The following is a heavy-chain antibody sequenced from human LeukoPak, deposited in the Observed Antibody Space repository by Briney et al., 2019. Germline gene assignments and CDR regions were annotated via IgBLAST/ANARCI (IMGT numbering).Heavy chain of an antibody. V-gene: IGHV1-46*01. CDR2: INPSGGST. CDR3: ARTTDLLEWLSFDY. D-gene: IGHD3-3*01. CDR1: GYTFTTYG. J-gene: IGHJ4*02. Sequence: GASVKVSCKASGYTFTTYGISWVRQAPGQGLEWMGIINPSGGSTSYAQKFQGRVTMTRDTSTSTVYMELSSLRSEDTAVYYCARTTDLLEWLSFDYWGQGTLVTV.